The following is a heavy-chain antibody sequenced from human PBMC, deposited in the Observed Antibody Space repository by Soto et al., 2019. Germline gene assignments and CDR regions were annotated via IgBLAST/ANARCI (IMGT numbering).Heavy chain of an antibody. V-gene: IGHV1-24*01. D-gene: IGHD3-3*01. Sequence: ASVKVSCKVSGYTLNELSMHWVRQAPGKGLEWMGGFDPEDGETVYAQKFQGRVTMTEDTSTDTAYMELSSLRSEDTAVYYCTTGQRPIRFLEWLSPYYFDFWGQGTLVTVSS. CDR1: GYTLNELS. J-gene: IGHJ4*02. CDR3: TTGQRPIRFLEWLSPYYFDF. CDR2: FDPEDGET.